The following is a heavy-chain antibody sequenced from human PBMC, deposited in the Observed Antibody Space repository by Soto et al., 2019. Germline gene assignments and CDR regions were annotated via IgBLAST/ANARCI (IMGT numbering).Heavy chain of an antibody. CDR3: ATWEQPLFDY. Sequence: QVKLVESGGGVVQPGRSLRLSCAASGFNVSAYTMHWVRQAPGKGLEWVAVISSDGNHKYYTDSVKGRFTIPRDTSTNTLYLQLNSPRAEDTAVYYSATWEQPLFDYWGAETLVTVSS. CDR2: ISSDGNHK. V-gene: IGHV3-30*14. D-gene: IGHD1-26*01. CDR1: GFNVSAYT. J-gene: IGHJ4*02.